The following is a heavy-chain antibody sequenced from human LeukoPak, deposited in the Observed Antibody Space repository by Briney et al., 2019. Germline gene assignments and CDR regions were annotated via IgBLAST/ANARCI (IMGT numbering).Heavy chain of an antibody. Sequence: PGGSLRLSCAASGFTFSTYSMNWVRQAPGKGLEWVSYISSSSSTIYYADSVKGRFTISRDNAKNSLYLQMNSLRAEDTAVYYCARVPVSSGYYYYYYMDVWGKGTTVTISS. CDR2: ISSSSSTI. CDR3: ARVPVSSGYYYYYYMDV. J-gene: IGHJ6*03. D-gene: IGHD3-22*01. V-gene: IGHV3-48*01. CDR1: GFTFSTYS.